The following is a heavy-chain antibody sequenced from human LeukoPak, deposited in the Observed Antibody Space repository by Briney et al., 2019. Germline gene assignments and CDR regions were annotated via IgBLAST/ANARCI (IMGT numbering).Heavy chain of an antibody. CDR3: YGGNADH. Sequence: GGSLRLSCAASGFTFSTYWMHWVRQAPGKGLVWVSRINSDGSSTTYADSVKGRFTISRDNAKNTLYLQMNSLRVEDTAVYYCYGGNADHWGQGTLVTVSS. J-gene: IGHJ1*01. CDR1: GFTFSTYW. CDR2: INSDGSST. V-gene: IGHV3-74*01. D-gene: IGHD4-23*01.